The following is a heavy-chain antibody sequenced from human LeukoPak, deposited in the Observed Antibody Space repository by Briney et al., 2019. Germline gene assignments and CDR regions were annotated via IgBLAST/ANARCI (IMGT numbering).Heavy chain of an antibody. CDR1: GYTFTGKY. V-gene: IGHV1-2*02. D-gene: IGHD1-26*01. J-gene: IGHJ3*02. Sequence: GASVKVSRKASGYTFTGKYIHWVRQAPGQGLEWMGWINPNSGGTKYAQKFQGRVTLTRDTSISTAYMELSRLRSDDTAVYYRAIAVGDHDTFDMWGQGTMVTVSS. CDR2: INPNSGGT. CDR3: AIAVGDHDTFDM.